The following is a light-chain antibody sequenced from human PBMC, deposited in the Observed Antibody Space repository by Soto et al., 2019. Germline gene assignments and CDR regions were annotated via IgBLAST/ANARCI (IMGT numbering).Light chain of an antibody. V-gene: IGKV3-20*01. Sequence: EIVLTQSPATLSLSPGDGATLSCRGSQEISSAYVAWYQQTPGQAPRLLIYGTSNRGTGIPNRLSGSGSGTDLTLTISRLEPEDSAVYYCQKYVSIPLTFGGGTRVEIK. CDR2: GTS. J-gene: IGKJ4*01. CDR3: QKYVSIPLT. CDR1: QEISSAY.